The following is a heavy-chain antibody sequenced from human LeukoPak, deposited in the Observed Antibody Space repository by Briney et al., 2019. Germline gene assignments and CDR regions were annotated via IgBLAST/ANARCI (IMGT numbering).Heavy chain of an antibody. V-gene: IGHV4-59*12. CDR2: IHYSGST. CDR3: ARRIAARPRGYWFDP. J-gene: IGHJ5*02. Sequence: PSETLSLTCTVSGGTISSYYWNWIRQPPGKGLEWIGYIHYSGSTKYNPSLKSRVTISVDTSKNQFSLKVSSVTAADTAVYYCARRIAARPRGYWFDPWGQGTLVTVSS. D-gene: IGHD6-6*01. CDR1: GGTISSYY.